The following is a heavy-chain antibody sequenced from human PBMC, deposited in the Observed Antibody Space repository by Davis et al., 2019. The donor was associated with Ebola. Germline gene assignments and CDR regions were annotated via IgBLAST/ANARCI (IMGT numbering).Heavy chain of an antibody. V-gene: IGHV3-23*01. CDR3: ARVNAVTGYSRFDS. CDR1: GFTFSSYA. Sequence: GGSLRLSCAASGFTFSSYAMSWVRQAPGKGLEWVSAISGSGGSTYYAASVKGRFTISRDNSKTTLYLQMNSLRAEDTALYHCARVNAVTGYSRFDSWGQGTLVTVSS. J-gene: IGHJ5*01. D-gene: IGHD3-9*01. CDR2: ISGSGGST.